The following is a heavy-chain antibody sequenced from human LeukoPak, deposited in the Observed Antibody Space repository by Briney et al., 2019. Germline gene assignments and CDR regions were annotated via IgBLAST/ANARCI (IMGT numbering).Heavy chain of an antibody. D-gene: IGHD3-10*01. J-gene: IGHJ6*03. V-gene: IGHV1-69*05. CDR3: ARGYYYGSGSHPYYYYYYYMDV. CDR1: GGTFNSYA. Sequence: SVKVSCKASGGTFNSYAISGVRQAPGEGLEWMGGIIPMFGTTNYAQKFQGRVKITTDESTSTAYMELSSLRSEDTAVYYCARGYYYGSGSHPYYYYYYYMDVWGKGTTVTVSS. CDR2: IIPMFGTT.